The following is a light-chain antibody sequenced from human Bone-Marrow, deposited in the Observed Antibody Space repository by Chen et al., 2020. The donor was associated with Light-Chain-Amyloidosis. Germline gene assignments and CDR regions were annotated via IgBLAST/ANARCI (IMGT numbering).Light chain of an antibody. J-gene: IGLJ2*01. CDR1: DLPTKY. Sequence: SYELTQPPSVSVSPGQTARLTCSGDDLPTKYAYWYQQKPGQAPVLVIHRDTERPSGISERVSGSSSGTTATVTISGVQAEDEADYHCQSADSSGTYEVIFGGGTKLTVL. CDR3: QSADSSGTYEVI. V-gene: IGLV3-25*03. CDR2: RDT.